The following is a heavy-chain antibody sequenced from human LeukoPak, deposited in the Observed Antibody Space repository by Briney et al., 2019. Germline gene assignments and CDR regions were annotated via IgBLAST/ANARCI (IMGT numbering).Heavy chain of an antibody. CDR3: ARQYCSGGSCYLNAAFDI. D-gene: IGHD2-15*01. Sequence: GGSLRLSCAASGFTFSDYYTSWIRQAPGKGPEWVSYISSSGSTIYYADSVKGRFTISRDNAKNSLYLQMNSLRAEDTAVYYCARQYCSGGSCYLNAAFDIWGQGTMVTVSS. CDR1: GFTFSDYY. CDR2: ISSSGSTI. J-gene: IGHJ3*02. V-gene: IGHV3-11*04.